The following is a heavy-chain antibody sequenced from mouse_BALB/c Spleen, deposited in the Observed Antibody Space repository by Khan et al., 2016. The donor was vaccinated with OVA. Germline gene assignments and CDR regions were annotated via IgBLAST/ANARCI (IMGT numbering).Heavy chain of an antibody. CDR1: GYTFTYYV. CDR2: IYPGSDNA. V-gene: IGHV1-77*01. CDR3: ARGDGYYVYFDY. Sequence: QMQLEESGPELVKPGASVKMSCKASGYTFTYYVITWVKQRTGQGLEWIGEIYPGSDNAYYNERFKGKATLTADKSSNTTHMQLSSLTSEDSAVNFCARGDGYYVYFDYWGQGTTLTGSS. D-gene: IGHD2-3*01. J-gene: IGHJ2*01.